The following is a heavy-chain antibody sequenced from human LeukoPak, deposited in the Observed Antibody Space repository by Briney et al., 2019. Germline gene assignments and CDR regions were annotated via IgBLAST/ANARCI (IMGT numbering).Heavy chain of an antibody. CDR2: IYYSGST. CDR3: ARDAATAMVPLDY. V-gene: IGHV4-39*07. D-gene: IGHD5-18*01. Sequence: SETLSLTCTVSGGSISSSSYYWGCIRQPPGKGLECIGSIYYSGSTYYNPSLKSRVTISVDTSKNQFSLKLSSVTAADTAVYYCARDAATAMVPLDYWGQGTLVTVSS. J-gene: IGHJ4*02. CDR1: GGSISSSSYY.